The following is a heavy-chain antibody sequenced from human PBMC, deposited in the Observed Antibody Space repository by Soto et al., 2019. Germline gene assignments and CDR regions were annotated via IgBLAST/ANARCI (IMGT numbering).Heavy chain of an antibody. CDR2: IFYGGHT. Sequence: SETLSLTCDVSGDFLTTYYWNWIRQSPVKGLEWIGYIFYGGHTNYNPSLRGRATISVDTSKNQFSLKLSSVTAADTAVYYCARSPQYSSGWNGGFDYWGQGTLVTVSS. CDR3: ARSPQYSSGWNGGFDY. J-gene: IGHJ4*02. CDR1: GDFLTTYY. V-gene: IGHV4-59*01. D-gene: IGHD6-19*01.